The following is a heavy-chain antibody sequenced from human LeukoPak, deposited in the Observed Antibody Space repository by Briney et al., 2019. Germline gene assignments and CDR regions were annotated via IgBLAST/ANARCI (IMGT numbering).Heavy chain of an antibody. CDR3: AKDRYGDYYWYFDL. CDR1: GFTLDDYS. CDR2: ISWISGSI. Sequence: GGSLRLSCAPSGFTLDDYSMHWVRQAPGKGLEWVSCISWISGSIGYADSVKGRFTISRDNAKNSLSLQKNSLRAEDMALYYCAKDRYGDYYWYFDLWGRGTLVTVSS. J-gene: IGHJ2*01. V-gene: IGHV3-9*03. D-gene: IGHD4-17*01.